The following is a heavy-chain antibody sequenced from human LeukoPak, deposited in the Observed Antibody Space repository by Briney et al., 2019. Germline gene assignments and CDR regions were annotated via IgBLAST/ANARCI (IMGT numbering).Heavy chain of an antibody. D-gene: IGHD6-19*01. CDR1: GFSFNTYA. J-gene: IGHJ4*02. V-gene: IGHV3-23*01. CDR2: ITDGGSST. Sequence: GGSLRLSCAAAGFSFNTYAMSWVRQAPGQGLEWVSSITDGGSSTYYADSVKGRFTISRDNAKNSLYLQMNSLRAEDTAVYYCARDSGPGSSGWPYFDYWGQGTLVTVSS. CDR3: ARDSGPGSSGWPYFDY.